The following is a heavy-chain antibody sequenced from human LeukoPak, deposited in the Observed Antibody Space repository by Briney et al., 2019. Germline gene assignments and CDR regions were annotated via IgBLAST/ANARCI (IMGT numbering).Heavy chain of an antibody. CDR3: ARDIRTGYSPYFDY. CDR1: GFTFSSYW. Sequence: PGGSLRLSCAASGFTFSSYWMSWVRQAPGKGLEWVANIKQDGSEKYYVDSVKGRFTISRDNAKNSLYLRMNSLRAEDTAVYYCARDIRTGYSPYFDYWGQGTLVTVSS. CDR2: IKQDGSEK. D-gene: IGHD1-14*01. J-gene: IGHJ4*02. V-gene: IGHV3-7*01.